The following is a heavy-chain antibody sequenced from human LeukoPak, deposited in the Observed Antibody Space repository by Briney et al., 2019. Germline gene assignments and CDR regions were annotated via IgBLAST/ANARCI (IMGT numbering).Heavy chain of an antibody. Sequence: SETLSLTCTVSGGSISTGSYYWSWIRQPAGKGLEWIGRIYTSGSTNSNPSLKSRVIISLDTSKNQFSLKLTSVTAADTAVYYCARGGWYDILTGALWGQGTLVTVSS. CDR2: IYTSGST. D-gene: IGHD3-9*01. V-gene: IGHV4-61*02. CDR1: GGSISTGSYY. J-gene: IGHJ4*02. CDR3: ARGGWYDILTGAL.